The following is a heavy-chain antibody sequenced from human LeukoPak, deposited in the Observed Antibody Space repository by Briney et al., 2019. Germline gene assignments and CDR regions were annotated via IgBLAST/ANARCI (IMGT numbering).Heavy chain of an antibody. V-gene: IGHV3-7*03. Sequence: GGSLRLSCTTSGFTFNSYWMSWVRQAPGKGLEWVANIEEDGSEKNYVDSVKGRFTISRDNAKNSLYLQMNSLRAEDTAVYYCARARSVMDYWGRGTLVTVSS. J-gene: IGHJ4*02. CDR1: GFTFNSYW. CDR3: ARARSVMDY. CDR2: IEEDGSEK.